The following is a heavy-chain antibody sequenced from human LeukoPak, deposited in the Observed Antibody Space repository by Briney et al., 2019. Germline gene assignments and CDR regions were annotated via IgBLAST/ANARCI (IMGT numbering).Heavy chain of an antibody. D-gene: IGHD1-26*01. CDR1: GYTFTIYY. V-gene: IGHV1-46*01. Sequence: GASVKVSCKASGYTFTIYYMPWVRQAPGQGLEWRGIINPSGGSRSYAQKFQGRVTMTRDTSTSTVYMELSTLRSEDTAVYYCGVGATPDAFDIWGQGTMVTVSS. CDR3: GVGATPDAFDI. J-gene: IGHJ3*02. CDR2: INPSGGSR.